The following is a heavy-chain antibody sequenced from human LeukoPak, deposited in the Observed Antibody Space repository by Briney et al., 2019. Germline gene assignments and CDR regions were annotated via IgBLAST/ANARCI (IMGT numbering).Heavy chain of an antibody. V-gene: IGHV1-69*06. CDR3: ARVYRGQSWFYFDY. Sequence: ASVKVSCKASGGTFSSYAISWVRQAPGQGLEWMGGIIPIFGTANYAQKFQGRVTITADKSTSTAYMELSSLRSEDTAVYYCARVYRGQSWFYFDYWGQGTLVTVSS. CDR1: GGTFSSYA. D-gene: IGHD6-13*01. CDR2: IIPIFGTA. J-gene: IGHJ4*02.